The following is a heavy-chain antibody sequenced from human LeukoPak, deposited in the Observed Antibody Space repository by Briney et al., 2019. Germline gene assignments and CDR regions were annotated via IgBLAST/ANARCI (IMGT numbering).Heavy chain of an antibody. CDR1: EFTFTSYE. CDR2: ISSSGNTI. V-gene: IGHV3-48*03. D-gene: IGHD6-6*01. Sequence: PGGSLRLSCAASEFTFTSYELNWVRQAPGKGLEWVSYISSSGNTISYPDSVKGRFTISRDNAKNSLYLQVISLRAEDTAVYYCARGPSIAARYDAFDIWGQGTMVTVSS. J-gene: IGHJ3*02. CDR3: ARGPSIAARYDAFDI.